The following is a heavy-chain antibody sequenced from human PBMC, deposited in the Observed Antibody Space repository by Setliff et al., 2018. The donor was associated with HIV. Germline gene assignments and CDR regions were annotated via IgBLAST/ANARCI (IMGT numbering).Heavy chain of an antibody. Sequence: PGGSLRLSCAASGFTFSSYSMNWVRQAPGKGLEWVSSISSSSSYIYYADSVKGRFTISRDNAKNSLYLQMNSLRAEDTAVYYCASQGDLQPGNYGMDVWGQGTTVTVSS. CDR1: GFTFSSYS. V-gene: IGHV3-21*01. D-gene: IGHD3-10*01. CDR3: ASQGDLQPGNYGMDV. CDR2: ISSSSSYI. J-gene: IGHJ6*02.